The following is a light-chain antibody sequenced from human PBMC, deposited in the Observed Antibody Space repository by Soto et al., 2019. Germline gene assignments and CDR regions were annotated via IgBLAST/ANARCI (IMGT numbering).Light chain of an antibody. CDR1: QGISRS. J-gene: IGKJ5*01. V-gene: IGKV1-12*01. Sequence: DIQMTQSPSSVSASVGDRVTISCQASQGISRSLAWYQQKPGKAPKLLIYAASSLQGGVPSRFSGSGSGTDFTLTISSLQPEDFATYYCQLSDSSLTFGQGTRLEIK. CDR2: AAS. CDR3: QLSDSSLT.